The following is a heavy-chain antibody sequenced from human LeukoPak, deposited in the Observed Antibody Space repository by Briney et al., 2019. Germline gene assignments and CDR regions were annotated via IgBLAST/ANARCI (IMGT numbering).Heavy chain of an antibody. Sequence: SGGSLRLSCAASGFTFSSYGMHWVRQAPGKGLEWVAVIWYDGSNKYYADSVKGRFTISRDNSKNTLYLQMNSLRVEDTAVYYCVRKGFSGYERPFDYWGQGIRVAVSS. CDR3: VRKGFSGYERPFDY. CDR1: GFTFSSYG. J-gene: IGHJ4*02. V-gene: IGHV3-33*01. D-gene: IGHD5-12*01. CDR2: IWYDGSNK.